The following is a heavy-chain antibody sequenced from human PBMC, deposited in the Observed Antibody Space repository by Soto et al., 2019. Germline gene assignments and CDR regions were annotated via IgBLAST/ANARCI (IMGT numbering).Heavy chain of an antibody. J-gene: IGHJ6*02. Sequence: QVQLQQSGAGLLKPSETLSLNCTVSGGSFRGYYWGWVRQPPGKGLEWIGEINHSGTSNYYPSLKSRVTISVATSKNQFSLTVNSVTPADTAVYYCARGEITLLGGMDVWGQVTTVTVSS. V-gene: IGHV4-34*02. CDR3: ARGEITLLGGMDV. D-gene: IGHD3-10*01. CDR2: INHSGTS. CDR1: GGSFRGYY.